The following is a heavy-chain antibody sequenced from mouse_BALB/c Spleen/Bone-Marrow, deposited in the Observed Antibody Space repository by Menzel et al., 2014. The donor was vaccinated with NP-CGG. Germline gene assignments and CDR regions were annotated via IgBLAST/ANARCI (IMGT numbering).Heavy chain of an antibody. CDR3: ARNPYGNYAMDY. D-gene: IGHD2-10*02. CDR2: IWSDGNT. J-gene: IGHJ4*01. CDR1: GFSLXTYG. V-gene: IGHV2-6*02. Sequence: VQLQESGPGLVAPSQSLSITCTVSGFSLXTYGVHWVRQPPGKGLEWLVVIWSDGNTTYNSALKSRLSISKDNSKSQVFLKMNSLQTDDTAMYYCARNPYGNYAMDYWGQGTSVTISS.